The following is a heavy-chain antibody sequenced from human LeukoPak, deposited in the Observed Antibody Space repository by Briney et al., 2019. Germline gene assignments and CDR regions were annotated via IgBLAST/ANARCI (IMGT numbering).Heavy chain of an antibody. J-gene: IGHJ4*02. CDR1: GFSFNMFP. Sequence: PGESLRLSCAASGFSFNMFPMHWVRQAPGKGLECVAVISYDGSNKYYADSVKGRFTISRDNSKNTLYLQMNSLRAEDTAVYYCARDIHSSGYYFDYWGQGTLVTVSS. V-gene: IGHV3-30-3*01. CDR2: ISYDGSNK. D-gene: IGHD3-22*01. CDR3: ARDIHSSGYYFDY.